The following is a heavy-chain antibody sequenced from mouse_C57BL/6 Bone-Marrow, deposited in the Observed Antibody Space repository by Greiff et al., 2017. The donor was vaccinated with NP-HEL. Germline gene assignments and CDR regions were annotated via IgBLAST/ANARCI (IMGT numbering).Heavy chain of an antibody. D-gene: IGHD2-2*01. J-gene: IGHJ2*01. Sequence: VQLQQSGAELVRPGASVTLSCKASGYTFTDYEMHRVKQTPVHGLEWIGAIDPETGGTAYNQKFKGKAILTADKSSSTAYMELRSLTSEDSAVYYCTVSTMVTTGDYWGQGTTLTVSS. CDR3: TVSTMVTTGDY. CDR1: GYTFTDYE. CDR2: IDPETGGT. V-gene: IGHV1-15*01.